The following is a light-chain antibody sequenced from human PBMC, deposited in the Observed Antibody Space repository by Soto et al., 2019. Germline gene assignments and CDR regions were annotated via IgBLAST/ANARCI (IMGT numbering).Light chain of an antibody. CDR2: SNI. Sequence: QSVLTQPPSVSGAPGQRVTFSCIGSSSNIGADYDVHWYQQLPGTAPKLLIYSNINRPSGVPDRFSGSKSGASAALAITGLQPEYQADYYCPSHASSLAFVFGTGTKLTVL. V-gene: IGLV1-40*01. CDR3: PSHASSLAFV. J-gene: IGLJ1*01. CDR1: SSNIGADYD.